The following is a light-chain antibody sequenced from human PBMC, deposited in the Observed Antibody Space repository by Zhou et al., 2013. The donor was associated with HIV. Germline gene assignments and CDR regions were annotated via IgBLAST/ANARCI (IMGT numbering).Light chain of an antibody. CDR3: QQYNSYVRT. Sequence: DIQMTQSPSTLSASVGDRVTITCRASQSISSWLAWYQQKPGKAPKLLIYKASNLESGVPSRFSGSGSGTDFTLTISSLQPDDFATYYCQQYNSYVRTFGQGTKVEIK. CDR1: QSISSW. CDR2: KAS. V-gene: IGKV1-5*03. J-gene: IGKJ1*01.